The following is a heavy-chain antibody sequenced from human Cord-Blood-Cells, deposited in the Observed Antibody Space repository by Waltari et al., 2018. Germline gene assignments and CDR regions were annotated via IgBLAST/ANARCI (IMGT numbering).Heavy chain of an antibody. J-gene: IGHJ3*02. CDR1: GGTFSSYV. V-gene: IGHV1-69*01. Sequence: QVQLVQSGAEVKKPGSSVKVSCKASGGTFSSYVISWVRQAPGQGLEWVGGILPNFGTANYAQKFQGRVTIATDESTSPAYMELSSLRSEDTAVYYCAREVGALVRFALDIWGQGTMVTVSS. CDR3: AREVGALVRFALDI. D-gene: IGHD1-26*01. CDR2: ILPNFGTA.